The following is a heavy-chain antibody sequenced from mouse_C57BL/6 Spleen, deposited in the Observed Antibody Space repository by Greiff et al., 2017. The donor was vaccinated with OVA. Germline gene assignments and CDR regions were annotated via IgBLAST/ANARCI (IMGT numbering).Heavy chain of an antibody. D-gene: IGHD1-1*01. J-gene: IGHJ1*03. CDR3: ARHEGAHYYGSSLWYFDV. CDR2: FYPGSGSI. CDR1: GYTFTEYT. V-gene: IGHV1-62-2*01. Sequence: LQESGAELVKPGASVKLSCKASGYTFTEYTIHWVKQRSGQGLEWIGWFYPGSGSIKYNEKFKDKATLTADKSSSTVYMELSRLTSEDSAVYFCARHEGAHYYGSSLWYFDVWGTGTTVTVSS.